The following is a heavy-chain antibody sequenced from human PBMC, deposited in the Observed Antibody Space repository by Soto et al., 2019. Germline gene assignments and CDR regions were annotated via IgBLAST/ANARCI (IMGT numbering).Heavy chain of an antibody. V-gene: IGHV3-33*01. Sequence: GGSLRLSCAASGFTFSSYGMHWVRQAPGKGLEWVAVIWYDGSNKYYADSVKGRFTISRDNSKNTLYLQMNSLRAEDTAVYYCAREHDTVTTTFFDYWGQGTLVTVSS. CDR3: AREHDTVTTTFFDY. D-gene: IGHD4-17*01. CDR2: IWYDGSNK. CDR1: GFTFSSYG. J-gene: IGHJ4*02.